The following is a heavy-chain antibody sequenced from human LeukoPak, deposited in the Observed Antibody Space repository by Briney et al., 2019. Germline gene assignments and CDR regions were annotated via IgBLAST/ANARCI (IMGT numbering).Heavy chain of an antibody. V-gene: IGHV3-15*01. CDR1: GFTFSNAW. Sequence: GGSLRLSCVASGFTFSNAWMSWVRQAPGKGLEWVGRIKSKTNGGTTDYAAPVKGRFTISRDDSKNTLYLQMNSLKPEDTAVYYCTKFDYAAFEYWGQGALVTVSS. J-gene: IGHJ4*02. CDR3: TKFDYAAFEY. D-gene: IGHD4-17*01. CDR2: IKSKTNGGTT.